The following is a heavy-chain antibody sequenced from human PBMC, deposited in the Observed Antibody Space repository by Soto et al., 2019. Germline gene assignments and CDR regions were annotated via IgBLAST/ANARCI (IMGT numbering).Heavy chain of an antibody. V-gene: IGHV3-33*01. CDR3: ARDAGPTIAAAGILGY. Sequence: GGSLRLSCAASGFTFSSYGMHWVRQAPGKGLEWVAVIWYDGSNKYYADSVKGRFTISRDNSKNTLYLQMNSLRAEDTAVYYCARDAGPTIAAAGILGYWGQGTLVTVSS. CDR2: IWYDGSNK. CDR1: GFTFSSYG. J-gene: IGHJ4*02. D-gene: IGHD6-13*01.